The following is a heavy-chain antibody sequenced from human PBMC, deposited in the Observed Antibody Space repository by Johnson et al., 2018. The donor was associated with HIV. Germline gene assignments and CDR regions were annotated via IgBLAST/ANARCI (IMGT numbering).Heavy chain of an antibody. CDR1: GFTFSSYA. Sequence: QVQLVESGGGVVQPGRSLRLSCAASGFTFSSYAMHWVRQAPGKGLEWVAVISYDGSNKYFADSVKGRFTISRDNSKNTLYLQMNSLRAEDTALYYCATDGPVSTSWYCTFDIWGQGTMVTVSS. D-gene: IGHD6-13*01. CDR2: ISYDGSNK. CDR3: ATDGPVSTSWYCTFDI. J-gene: IGHJ3*02. V-gene: IGHV3-30-3*01.